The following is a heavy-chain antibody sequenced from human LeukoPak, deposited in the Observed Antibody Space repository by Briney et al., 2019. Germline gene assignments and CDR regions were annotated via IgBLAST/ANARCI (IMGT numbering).Heavy chain of an antibody. CDR1: GFTFTSSA. V-gene: IGHV1-58*01. J-gene: IGHJ4*02. CDR2: IVLGSGNT. Sequence: SVKVSCKVSGFTFTSSAAQWVRRARGQRLEWIGWIVLGSGNTNYAQKFQERLTITRDMSTTTAYMELSSLTSEDTAVYFCAVDQGRPAGDAFDYWGQGTLVTVSS. D-gene: IGHD2-2*01. CDR3: AVDQGRPAGDAFDY.